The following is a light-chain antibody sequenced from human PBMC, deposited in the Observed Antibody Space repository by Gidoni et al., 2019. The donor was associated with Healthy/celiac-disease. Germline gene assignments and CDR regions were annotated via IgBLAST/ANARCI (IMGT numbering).Light chain of an antibody. CDR1: QSIANY. V-gene: IGKV1-39*01. CDR2: TAS. Sequence: DIQMTQSPSSLSASIGDRVTITCRASQSIANYVNWYQQKPGRAPNLLIYTASSLQSGVPSRFSGSGSGTDFTLTISSLQPEDFATYYCQQSYTTPLTFGGGTKVEIK. J-gene: IGKJ4*01. CDR3: QQSYTTPLT.